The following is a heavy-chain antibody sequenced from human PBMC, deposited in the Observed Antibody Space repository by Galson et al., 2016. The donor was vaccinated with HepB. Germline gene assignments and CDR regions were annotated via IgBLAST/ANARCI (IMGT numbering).Heavy chain of an antibody. D-gene: IGHD2-21*01. CDR1: GFTFSNYG. CDR2: ISRSGDST. CDR3: VTGPGHIEVLSASEEYFQH. Sequence: SLRLSCAPSGFTFSNYGMTWVRQAPGKGLEVVSSISRSGDSTDYADSVKGRFTVSRDNSKNMLYLQISSLRAEDTAVYYCVTGPGHIEVLSASEEYFQHWGQGTQVTVSS. J-gene: IGHJ1*01. V-gene: IGHV3-23*01.